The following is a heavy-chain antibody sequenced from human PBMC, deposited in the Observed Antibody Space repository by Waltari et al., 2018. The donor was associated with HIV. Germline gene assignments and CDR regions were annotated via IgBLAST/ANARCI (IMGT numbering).Heavy chain of an antibody. V-gene: IGHV1-2*02. D-gene: IGHD6-19*01. J-gene: IGHJ2*01. Sequence: QVQLVQSGAEVKKPGPSVKVSCKASGYTFTGYYMHWVRQAPGQGLEWLGWINPNSGDTNYAQKFQGRVTMTRDPSISTVYMDLGRLKSDDTAVYYWARVSYGGGYSGNWYFDLWGRGTLVTVSS. CDR1: GYTFTGYY. CDR2: INPNSGDT. CDR3: ARVSYGGGYSGNWYFDL.